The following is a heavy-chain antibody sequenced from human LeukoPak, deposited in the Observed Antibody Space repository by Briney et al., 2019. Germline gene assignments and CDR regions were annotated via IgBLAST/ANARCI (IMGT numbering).Heavy chain of an antibody. Sequence: SETLSLTCTVSGGSISSGGYYWSWIRQHPGKGLEWIGYIYYSGSTYYNPSLKSRVTISVDTSKNQFSLKLSSVTAADTAVYYCARVLLDDSSSYPFDYWGQGTLVTVSS. V-gene: IGHV4-31*03. CDR2: IYYSGST. CDR1: GGSISSGGYY. J-gene: IGHJ4*02. D-gene: IGHD3-22*01. CDR3: ARVLLDDSSSYPFDY.